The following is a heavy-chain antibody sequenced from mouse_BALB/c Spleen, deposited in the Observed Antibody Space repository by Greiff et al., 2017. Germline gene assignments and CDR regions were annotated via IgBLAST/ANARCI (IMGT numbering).Heavy chain of an antibody. D-gene: IGHD1-1*01. CDR3: ARHYYGSSYWYFDV. CDR2: ISNGGGST. V-gene: IGHV5-12-2*01. J-gene: IGHJ1*01. Sequence: EVQVVESGGGLVQPGGSLKLSCAASGFTFSSYTMSWVRQTPEKRLEWVAYISNGGGSTYYPDTVKGRFTISRDNAKNTLYLQMSSLKSEDTAMYYCARHYYGSSYWYFDVGGAGTTVTVSS. CDR1: GFTFSSYT.